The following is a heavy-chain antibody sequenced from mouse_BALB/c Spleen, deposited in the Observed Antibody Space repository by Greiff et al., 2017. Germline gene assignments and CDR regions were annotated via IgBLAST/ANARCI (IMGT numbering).Heavy chain of an antibody. CDR1: GFSLTSYG. Sequence: VQLVESGPGLVAPSQSLSITCTVSGFSLTSYGVHWVRQPPGKGLEWLGVIWAGGSTNYNSALMSRLSISKDNSKSQVFLKMNSLQTDDTAMYYCARSLDSSGYDWFAYWGQGTLVTVSA. D-gene: IGHD3-2*01. V-gene: IGHV2-9*02. CDR2: IWAGGST. J-gene: IGHJ3*01. CDR3: ARSLDSSGYDWFAY.